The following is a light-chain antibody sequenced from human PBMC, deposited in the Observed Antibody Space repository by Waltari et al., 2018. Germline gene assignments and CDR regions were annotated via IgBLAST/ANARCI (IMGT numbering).Light chain of an antibody. J-gene: IGLJ2*01. Sequence: QSVLTQPPSVSGAPGQRVTISCTGSGSNIGAGYATHWYQQLPGKAPRLLIYGGNTRPLGGPDRFFGSQSGTSASLAITGLQAEDEGDYYCQSYDTSLSVVFGGGTKLTVL. V-gene: IGLV1-40*01. CDR2: GGN. CDR3: QSYDTSLSVV. CDR1: GSNIGAGYA.